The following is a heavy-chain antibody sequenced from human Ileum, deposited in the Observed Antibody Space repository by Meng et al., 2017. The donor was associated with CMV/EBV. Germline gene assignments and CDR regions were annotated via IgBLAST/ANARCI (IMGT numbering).Heavy chain of an antibody. CDR3: AREYGTWHYSPPHFGY. D-gene: IGHD3-10*01. Sequence: HLVQAGSELRNPGASVKISCKTSGYTFNTKGMSWVRQAPGQGLEWMGWVNTNTGHPTYAQGFTGRFVFLVDVSVSTAYLQINNLDAEDTAVYYCAREYGTWHYSPPHFGYWGQGTLVTVSS. V-gene: IGHV7-4-1*02. CDR2: VNTNTGHP. CDR1: GYTFNTKG. J-gene: IGHJ4*02.